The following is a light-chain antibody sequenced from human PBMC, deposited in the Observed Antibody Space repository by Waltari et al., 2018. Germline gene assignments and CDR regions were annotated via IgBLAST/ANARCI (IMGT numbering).Light chain of an antibody. V-gene: IGLV2-14*03. Sequence: QSALTQPASVSGSPGPSITISRTGTSSDVGGYNYVSWYQQHPGKAPKLMIYDVSNRPSGVSNRFSGSKSGNTASLTISGLQAEDEADYYCSSYTSSSTRVFGGGTKLTVL. CDR2: DVS. J-gene: IGLJ2*01. CDR1: SSDVGGYNY. CDR3: SSYTSSSTRV.